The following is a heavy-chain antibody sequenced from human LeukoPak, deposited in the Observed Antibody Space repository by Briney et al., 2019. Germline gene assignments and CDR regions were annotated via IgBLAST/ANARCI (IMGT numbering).Heavy chain of an antibody. CDR3: ARRESFDFWSGYYGY. V-gene: IGHV4-39*01. CDR2: IYYSGGT. CDR1: GDSISSSSYY. D-gene: IGHD3-3*01. J-gene: IGHJ4*02. Sequence: SETLSLTCTVSGDSISSSSYYWGWIRQPPGKGLEWIGSIYYSGGTYYNPSLKSRVTISVDTSKNQFSLKLSSVTAADTAVYYCARRESFDFWSGYYGYWGQGTLVTVSS.